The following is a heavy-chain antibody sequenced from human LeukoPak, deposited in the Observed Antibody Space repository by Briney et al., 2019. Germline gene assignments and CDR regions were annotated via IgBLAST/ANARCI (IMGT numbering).Heavy chain of an antibody. D-gene: IGHD5-24*01. CDR2: IYTSGST. J-gene: IGHJ4*02. V-gene: IGHV4-61*02. CDR1: GGSISSGSYY. Sequence: PSGTLSLTCTVSGGSISSGSYYWSWIRQPAGKGLEWIGRIYTSGSTNYNPSLKSRVTISVDTSKNQFSLKLSSVTAADTAVYYCARGRSGPWLQPPKPLDYWGQGTLVTVSS. CDR3: ARGRSGPWLQPPKPLDY.